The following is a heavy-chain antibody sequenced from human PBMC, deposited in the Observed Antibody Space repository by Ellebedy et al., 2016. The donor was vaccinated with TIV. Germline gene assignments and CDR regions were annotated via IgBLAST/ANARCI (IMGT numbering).Heavy chain of an antibody. V-gene: IGHV5-51*01. CDR1: GYNFFSYW. CDR2: IYPDDSDT. D-gene: IGHD4-23*01. J-gene: IGHJ2*01. Sequence: GESLKISCQGSGYNFFSYWIGWVRQMPGKGLEWMGIIYPDDSDTRYSPSFQGHVTFSVDKSIRTAYLQWSSLKASDTAMYYCARRGGNVWYFDLWGRGTLVTVSS. CDR3: ARRGGNVWYFDL.